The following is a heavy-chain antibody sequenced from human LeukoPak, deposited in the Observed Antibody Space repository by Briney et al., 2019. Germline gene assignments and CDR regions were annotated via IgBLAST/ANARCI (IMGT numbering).Heavy chain of an antibody. CDR3: AGHSEMDV. J-gene: IGHJ6*02. Sequence: GGSLRLSCAASGFTVSNNYMIWVRQAPGKGLEWVSLIYSGGSTCYSDSVRGRFATSRDNSKNTLYLQMSSLRAEDTAVYYCAGHSEMDVWGQGITVTVSS. CDR2: IYSGGST. D-gene: IGHD6-13*01. V-gene: IGHV3-53*01. CDR1: GFTVSNNY.